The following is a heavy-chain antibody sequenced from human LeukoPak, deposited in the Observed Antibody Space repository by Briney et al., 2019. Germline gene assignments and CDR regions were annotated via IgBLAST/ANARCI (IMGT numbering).Heavy chain of an antibody. CDR3: ARDLRGFVGEVRGGYYYYPMDV. CDR2: ISAYNGNT. V-gene: IGHV1-18*01. J-gene: IGHJ6*02. D-gene: IGHD3-10*01. Sequence: ASVKVSCKASGYTFTNYPINWVRQAPGQGPEWMGWISAYNGNTKYAQKLQGKIIMTRDTSTNTVYMEVRSLRSDDTAIYYCARDLRGFVGEVRGGYYYYPMDVWGQGTTVTVSS. CDR1: GYTFTNYP.